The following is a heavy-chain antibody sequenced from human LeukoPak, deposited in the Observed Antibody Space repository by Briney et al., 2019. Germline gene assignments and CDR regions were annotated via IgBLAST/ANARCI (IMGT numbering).Heavy chain of an antibody. J-gene: IGHJ4*02. V-gene: IGHV5-51*01. CDR1: GYSFTSCW. CDR2: IHPGDSDT. Sequence: GESLKISCKGSGYSFTSCWIGWVRQMPGKGLEWMGIIHPGDSDTRYSPSFQGQVTISADKSISTAYLQWSSLKASDTAIYYCARVLGYCSTTTCYIYFDYWGQGTLVTVSS. D-gene: IGHD2-2*02. CDR3: ARVLGYCSTTTCYIYFDY.